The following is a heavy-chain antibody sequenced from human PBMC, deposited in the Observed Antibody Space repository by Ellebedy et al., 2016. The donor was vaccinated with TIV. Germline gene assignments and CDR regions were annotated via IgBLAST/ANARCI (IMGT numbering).Heavy chain of an antibody. Sequence: MPSETLSLTCSVSGASISGADHYWAWIRQPPGKGLEWVGSIYYTGRAFYNTSLRSRVTMSVDTSKNQFFLKMNSVTAADTAVYYCARKGLRVRGVIMFDHWGQGTLVTASS. V-gene: IGHV4-39*01. CDR2: IYYTGRA. D-gene: IGHD3-10*01. J-gene: IGHJ4*02. CDR1: GASISGADHY. CDR3: ARKGLRVRGVIMFDH.